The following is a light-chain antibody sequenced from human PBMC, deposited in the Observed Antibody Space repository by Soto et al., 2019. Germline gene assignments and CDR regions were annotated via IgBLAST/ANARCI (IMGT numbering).Light chain of an antibody. CDR1: SSDVGAYNY. CDR3: SSYISSSTLYV. V-gene: IGLV2-14*03. CDR2: DVR. Sequence: QSALTQPASVSGSPGQSITISCTGSSSDVGAYNYVSWYQHHPGKAPKLMIYDVRNRPSGVSNRFSGSKSGNTASLTISGLQAEDEADYYCSSYISSSTLYVFGTGTKVTVL. J-gene: IGLJ1*01.